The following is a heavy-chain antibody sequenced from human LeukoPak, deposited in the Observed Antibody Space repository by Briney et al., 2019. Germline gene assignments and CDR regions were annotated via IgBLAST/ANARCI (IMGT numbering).Heavy chain of an antibody. V-gene: IGHV1-2*02. CDR2: INPNSGGT. Sequence: ASVKVSCKASGYTFTGYYMHWVRQAPGQGLEWMGWINPNSGGTNYAQKFQGRVTMTTDTSTSTAHMELRSLRSDDTAVYYCARAPYYGDSYAYYFDYWGQGTLVTVSS. CDR1: GYTFTGYY. CDR3: ARAPYYGDSYAYYFDY. J-gene: IGHJ4*02. D-gene: IGHD4-17*01.